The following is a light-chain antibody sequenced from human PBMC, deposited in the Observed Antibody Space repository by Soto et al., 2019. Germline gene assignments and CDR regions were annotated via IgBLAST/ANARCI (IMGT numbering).Light chain of an antibody. CDR1: QSISKS. V-gene: IGKV1-39*01. J-gene: IGKJ1*01. Sequence: DIQLTHSPSSLSASVGDRVTISCLAIQSISKSLNWYQKKPGKAPNLLIYGTSGLHSGVPSRFSGSGSGTDFTLTISSLQRGDCDPDYCQQSYSYLWTFGQGTKVDIK. CDR2: GTS. CDR3: QQSYSYLWT.